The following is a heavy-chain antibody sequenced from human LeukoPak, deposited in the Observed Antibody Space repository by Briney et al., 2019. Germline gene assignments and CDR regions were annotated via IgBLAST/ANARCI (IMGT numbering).Heavy chain of an antibody. CDR2: IWHDGSHK. Sequence: GGSLSLSCAASGFAFNTYAMHWVRQAPGQGLEWVALIWHDGSHKFYSNSVRGQFTISRDNSKNTVSLQMNNLRPEDTAVYYCARELFGSGSYPDFWGQGTLVTVSS. V-gene: IGHV3-33*01. D-gene: IGHD3-10*01. CDR3: ARELFGSGSYPDF. CDR1: GFAFNTYA. J-gene: IGHJ4*02.